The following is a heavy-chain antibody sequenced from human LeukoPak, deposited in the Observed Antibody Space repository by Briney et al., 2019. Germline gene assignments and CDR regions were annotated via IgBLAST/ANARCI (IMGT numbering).Heavy chain of an antibody. CDR1: GFTFSGYW. Sequence: GGSLRLSCEASGFTFSGYWMNWVRQAPGKGLEWVANIKQDGSERYYVDSVKGRFTISRDNANNSLYLQMNSLRAEDTAVYYCARDPPSRGTRYFDYWGQGTLVTVSS. D-gene: IGHD3-16*01. CDR3: ARDPPSRGTRYFDY. J-gene: IGHJ4*02. V-gene: IGHV3-7*01. CDR2: IKQDGSER.